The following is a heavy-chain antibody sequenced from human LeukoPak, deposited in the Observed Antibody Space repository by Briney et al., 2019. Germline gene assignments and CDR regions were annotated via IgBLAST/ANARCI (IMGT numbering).Heavy chain of an antibody. CDR2: IYYSGST. D-gene: IGHD6-19*01. V-gene: IGHV4-31*03. CDR1: GGSISSGGYY. CDR3: ARVGRRWLVDY. Sequence: YPSETLSLTCPVSGGSISSGGYYWSWIRQHPGKGLEWIGYIYYSGSTYYNPSLKSRVTISVDTSKNQFSLKLSSVTAADTAVYYCARVGRRWLVDYWGQGTLVTVSS. J-gene: IGHJ4*02.